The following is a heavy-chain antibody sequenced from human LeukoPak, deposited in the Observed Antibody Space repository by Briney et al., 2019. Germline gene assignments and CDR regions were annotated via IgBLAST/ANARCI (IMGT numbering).Heavy chain of an antibody. Sequence: SETLSLTCAVCGGSFSGYYWSWIRQPPGKGLEWIGEINHSGSTNYNPSLKSRVTISVDTSKNQFSLKLSSVTAADTAVYYCARSGIVGATFYSYWGQGTLVTVSS. D-gene: IGHD1-26*01. V-gene: IGHV4-34*01. CDR2: INHSGST. CDR1: GGSFSGYY. J-gene: IGHJ4*02. CDR3: ARSGIVGATFYSY.